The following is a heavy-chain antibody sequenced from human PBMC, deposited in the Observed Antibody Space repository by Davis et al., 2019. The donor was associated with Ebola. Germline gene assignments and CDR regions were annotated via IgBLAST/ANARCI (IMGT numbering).Heavy chain of an antibody. J-gene: IGHJ4*02. D-gene: IGHD1-1*01. CDR1: GFTFNHYS. V-gene: IGHV3-30*04. Sequence: GESLKISCAASGFTFNHYSMHWVRQAPGKGLDWVAIISHDGSNTYYADSVKGRFTVSRDNSKNTLYLQMNSLRLEDTAVYYCAKDPTGHGSGNDYWGQGTLVTVSS. CDR2: ISHDGSNT. CDR3: AKDPTGHGSGNDY.